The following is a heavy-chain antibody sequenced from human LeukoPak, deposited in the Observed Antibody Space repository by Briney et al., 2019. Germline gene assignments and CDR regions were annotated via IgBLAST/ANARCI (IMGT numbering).Heavy chain of an antibody. CDR2: ISSSSSTI. D-gene: IGHD3-22*01. Sequence: GGSLRLSCAASGFTSSSYSMNWVRQAPGKGLEWVSYISSSSSTIYYADSVKGRFTISRDNAKNSLYLQMNSLRAEDTAVYYCARATNYYDSSGYYNWFDPWGQGTLVTVSS. V-gene: IGHV3-48*04. CDR3: ARATNYYDSSGYYNWFDP. J-gene: IGHJ5*02. CDR1: GFTSSSYS.